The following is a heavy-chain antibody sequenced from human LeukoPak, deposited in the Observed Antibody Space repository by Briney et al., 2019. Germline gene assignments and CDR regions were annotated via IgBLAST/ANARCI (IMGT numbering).Heavy chain of an antibody. J-gene: IGHJ4*02. D-gene: IGHD3-22*01. CDR1: GFTFDDYG. V-gene: IGHV3-20*04. Sequence: PGGSLRLSCAASGFTFDDYGMSWVRQAPGKGLEWVSGINWNGGSTGYADSVKGRFTISRDNAKNSLYLQMNSLRAEDTAVYYCARDKRLTPYYYDSSGNDYWGQGTLVTVSS. CDR3: ARDKRLTPYYYDSSGNDY. CDR2: INWNGGST.